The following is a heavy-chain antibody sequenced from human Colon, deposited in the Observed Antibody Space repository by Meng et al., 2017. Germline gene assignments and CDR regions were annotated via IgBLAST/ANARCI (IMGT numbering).Heavy chain of an antibody. CDR3: AKDPVMAVVGIFDY. J-gene: IGHJ4*02. CDR1: GFTFSSYA. Sequence: GESLKISCAASGFTFSSYAMSWVRQAPGKGLEWVSGISGSGGSTNYTDSVKGRFTISRDNSKRTLYLQMNSLGAEDTAVYYCAKDPVMAVVGIFDYWGQGTLVTGAS. V-gene: IGHV3-23*01. CDR2: ISGSGGST. D-gene: IGHD6-19*01.